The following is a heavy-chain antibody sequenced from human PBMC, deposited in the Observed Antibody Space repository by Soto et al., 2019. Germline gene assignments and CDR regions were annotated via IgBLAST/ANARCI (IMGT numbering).Heavy chain of an antibody. CDR2: IYYGGTS. J-gene: IGHJ4*02. CDR1: GGSISNTSYY. D-gene: IGHD5-12*01. CDR3: ARVQRRWLNRDY. V-gene: IGHV4-39*01. Sequence: SETLSLTCTVSGGSISNTSYYWGWVRQPPGKGLEWIGHIYYGGTSYSNPSLKGRVSLSVDTSKNQFFLKLNSVTAADTAVYFCARVQRRWLNRDYWGQGTLVTVSS.